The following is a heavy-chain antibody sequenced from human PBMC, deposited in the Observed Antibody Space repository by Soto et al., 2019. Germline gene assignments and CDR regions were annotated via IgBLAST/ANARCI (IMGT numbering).Heavy chain of an antibody. J-gene: IGHJ4*02. CDR1: GGSISSGGYS. CDR3: ARGRPFDY. V-gene: IGHV4-30-2*06. CDR2: IYHSGST. Sequence: SETLSLTCAVSGGSISSGGYSLSWIRQSPGKGLEWIGDIYHSGSTNYNPSLKSRVTISVDTSKNQFSLKLSSVTAADTAVYYCARGRPFDYWGQGTLVTVSS.